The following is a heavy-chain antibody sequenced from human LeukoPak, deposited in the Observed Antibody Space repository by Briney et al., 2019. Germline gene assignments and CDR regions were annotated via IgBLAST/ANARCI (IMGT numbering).Heavy chain of an antibody. J-gene: IGHJ4*02. V-gene: IGHV3-7*03. CDR2: IKDDGSED. CDR1: GFNFNNYW. CDR3: ERFTRRYSGDY. D-gene: IGHD1-26*01. Sequence: GGSLRLSCAASGFNFNNYWMSWHRQAPGKGLEWVANIKDDGSEDYYVDSVKGRFTIVRDNAYNSLYLQMNSLRVEDTAIYFCERFTRRYSGDYWGQGTLVSVSS.